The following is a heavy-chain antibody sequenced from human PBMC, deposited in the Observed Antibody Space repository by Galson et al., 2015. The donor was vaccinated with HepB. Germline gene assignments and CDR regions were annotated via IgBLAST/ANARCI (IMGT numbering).Heavy chain of an antibody. Sequence: CAISGDSVSSNSAAWNWIRQSPSRGLEWLGRTYYRSKWYNDYAVSVKSRITITPDTSKNQFSLQLNSVTPEDTAVYYCARGERGGLLLGELSSAEYFQYWGQGTLVTVSS. CDR3: ARGERGGLLLGELSSAEYFQY. D-gene: IGHD3-16*02. V-gene: IGHV6-1*01. CDR2: TYYRSKWYN. J-gene: IGHJ1*01. CDR1: GDSVSSNSAA.